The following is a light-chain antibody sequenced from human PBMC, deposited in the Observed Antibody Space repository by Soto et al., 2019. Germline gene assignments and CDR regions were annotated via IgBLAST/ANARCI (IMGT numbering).Light chain of an antibody. V-gene: IGLV2-8*01. Sequence: QSALTQPPSASGSPGQSVTISCTGTSSDVGGYNYVSWYQQHPGKAPKLMIYEVSKRPSGVPDRFSGSKSGNTASLPVSGRQDEDEAAYYCSSYAGSNHLVFGGGTKLTVL. CDR1: SSDVGGYNY. CDR2: EVS. CDR3: SSYAGSNHLV. J-gene: IGLJ3*02.